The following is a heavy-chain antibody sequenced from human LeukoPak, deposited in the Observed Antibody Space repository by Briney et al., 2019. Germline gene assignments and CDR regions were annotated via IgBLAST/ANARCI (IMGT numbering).Heavy chain of an antibody. CDR3: AKDRVLRFLECFDY. J-gene: IGHJ4*02. D-gene: IGHD3-3*01. CDR2: IWYDGSNK. V-gene: IGHV3-33*06. CDR1: GFTFSSYG. Sequence: PGRSLRLSCAASGFTFSSYGMHWVRQAPGKGLEWVAVIWYDGSNKYYADSVKGRFTISRDNSKNTLYLQMNSLRAEDTAVYYCAKDRVLRFLECFDYWGQGTLVTVSS.